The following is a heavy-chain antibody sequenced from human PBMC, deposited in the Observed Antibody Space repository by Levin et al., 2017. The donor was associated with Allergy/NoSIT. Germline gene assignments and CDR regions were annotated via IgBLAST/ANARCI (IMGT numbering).Heavy chain of an antibody. CDR1: GLTISTSE. CDR3: ARGWIDGGIHFDS. CDR2: ISHSGDIK. D-gene: IGHD1-1*01. Sequence: QAGGSLRLSCAASGLTISTSEMNWVRQAPGKGLEWVSFISHSGDIKYYADSVKGRFTVSRDNAKNSLYLQMNSLRTEDTAVYFCARGWIDGGIHFDSWGQGTLVTVSS. V-gene: IGHV3-48*03. J-gene: IGHJ4*02.